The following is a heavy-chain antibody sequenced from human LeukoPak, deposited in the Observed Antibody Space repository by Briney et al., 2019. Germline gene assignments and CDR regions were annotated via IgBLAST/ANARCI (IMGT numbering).Heavy chain of an antibody. J-gene: IGHJ4*01. V-gene: IGHV4-4*07. CDR3: ARGGYSYATFDF. Sequence: PSETLSPTCTVSAGSISNYYWSWIRQPAGKGLEWIGRIYTNGKTNYNPSLKSRVTMSVDTSKNQMSLKLNSVTAADTAMYYCARGGYSYATFDFWGDGTQVTVSS. CDR1: AGSISNYY. D-gene: IGHD5-18*01. CDR2: IYTNGKT.